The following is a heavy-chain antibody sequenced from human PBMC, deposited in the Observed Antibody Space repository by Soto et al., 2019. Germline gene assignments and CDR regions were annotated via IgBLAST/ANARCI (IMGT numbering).Heavy chain of an antibody. CDR1: GGSISSYY. J-gene: IGHJ6*02. V-gene: IGHV4-59*01. CDR2: IYYSGST. CDR3: ARATMDGVNYYYGMDV. Sequence: PSETLSLTCTVSGGSISSYYWSWIRQPPGKGLEWIGYIYYSGSTNYNPSLKSRVTISVDTSKNQFSLKLSSVTAADTAVYYCARATMDGVNYYYGMDVWGQGTTVTVSS. D-gene: IGHD3-10*01.